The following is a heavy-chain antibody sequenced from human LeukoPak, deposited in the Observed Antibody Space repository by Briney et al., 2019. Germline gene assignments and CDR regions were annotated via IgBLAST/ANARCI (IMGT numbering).Heavy chain of an antibody. D-gene: IGHD4-17*01. CDR1: GYTFTGYY. J-gene: IGHJ4*02. Sequence: SCKASGYTFTGYYMHWVRQAPGKGLEWVAVISYDGSNKYYADSVKGRFTISRDNSKNTLYLQMNSLRADDTALYYCAINPGDYDDFDYWGQGTLVTVSS. CDR2: ISYDGSNK. V-gene: IGHV3-30-3*01. CDR3: AINPGDYDDFDY.